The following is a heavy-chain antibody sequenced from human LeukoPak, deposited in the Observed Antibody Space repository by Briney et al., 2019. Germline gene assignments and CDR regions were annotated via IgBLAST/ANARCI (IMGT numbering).Heavy chain of an antibody. V-gene: IGHV3-21*01. CDR2: ISSSSKYI. CDR1: GFTFSIYS. CDR3: ARVKEASAFDV. J-gene: IGHJ3*01. Sequence: GGSLRLSCAASGFTFSIYSMNWVRQALGKGLEWVSSISSSSKYIYQADSLKGRFTISRDNAKNSLYLQMNSLRAEDTAVYYCARVKEASAFDVWGQGTMVTVSS. D-gene: IGHD5-12*01.